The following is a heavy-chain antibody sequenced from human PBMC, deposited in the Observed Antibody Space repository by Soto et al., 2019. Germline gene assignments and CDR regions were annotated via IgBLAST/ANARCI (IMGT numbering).Heavy chain of an antibody. J-gene: IGHJ5*02. CDR1: GGSISSYY. Sequence: SETLSLTCTVSGGSISSYYWSWIRQPPGKGLEWVGYIYYSGSTNYNPSLKSRVTISVDTSKNQFSLKLSSVTAADTAVYYCARDIFWGGFGESNWLDPWGQGTLVTVSS. CDR3: ARDIFWGGFGESNWLDP. D-gene: IGHD3-10*01. V-gene: IGHV4-59*01. CDR2: IYYSGST.